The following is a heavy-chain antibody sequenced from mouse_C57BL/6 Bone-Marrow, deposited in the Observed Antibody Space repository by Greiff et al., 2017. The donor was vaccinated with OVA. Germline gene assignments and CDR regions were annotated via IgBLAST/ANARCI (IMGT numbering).Heavy chain of an antibody. D-gene: IGHD3-3*01. CDR2: ISYDGSN. CDR1: GYSITSGYY. V-gene: IGHV3-6*01. J-gene: IGHJ2*01. CDR3: ARGGRGDYFDY. Sequence: VQLKESGPGLVKPSQSLSLTCSVTGYSITSGYYWNWIRQFPGNKLEWMGYISYDGSNNYNPSLKNRISITRDTSKNQFFLKLNSVTTEDTATYYCARGGRGDYFDYWGQGTTLTVSS.